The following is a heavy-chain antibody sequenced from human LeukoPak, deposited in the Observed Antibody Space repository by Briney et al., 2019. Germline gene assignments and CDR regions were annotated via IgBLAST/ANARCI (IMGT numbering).Heavy chain of an antibody. CDR1: GFTFSDYY. D-gene: IGHD5-18*01. CDR2: ISSSGSTK. J-gene: IGHJ4*02. Sequence: GGSLRLSCAASGFTFSDYYMSWIRQAPGKGLEWLSYISSSGSTKYYADSVKGRFTISRDNAKNSLYLQMISLRADDTAVYYCARTGYNYGTPLNYWGQGTLVTVSS. CDR3: ARTGYNYGTPLNY. V-gene: IGHV3-11*01.